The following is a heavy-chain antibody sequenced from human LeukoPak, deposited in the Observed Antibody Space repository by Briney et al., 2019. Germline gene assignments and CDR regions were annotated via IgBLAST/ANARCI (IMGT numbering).Heavy chain of an antibody. V-gene: IGHV4-39*07. CDR2: IYYSGST. CDR1: GGSISSSSYY. D-gene: IGHD2-2*01. J-gene: IGHJ5*02. CDR3: AGDRGDIVVVPAAKRPVGWFDP. Sequence: SETLSLICTVSGGSISSSSYYWGWIRQPPGKGLEWIGSIYYSGSTYYNPSLKSRVTISVDTSKNQFSLKLSSVTAADTAVYYCAGDRGDIVVVPAAKRPVGWFDPWGQGTLVTVSS.